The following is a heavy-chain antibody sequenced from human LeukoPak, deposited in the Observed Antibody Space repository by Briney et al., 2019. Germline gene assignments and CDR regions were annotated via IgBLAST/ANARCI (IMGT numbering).Heavy chain of an antibody. V-gene: IGHV5-51*01. J-gene: IGHJ4*02. CDR1: GYSFTSYW. Sequence: GESLKISCKGSGYSFTSYWIGWVRQMPGKGLEWMGIIYPGDSDTRYSPSFQGQVTISADKSISTAYLQWSSLKASDTAMYYCARFDFADRKYSYGFDYWGQGTLVTVSS. CDR3: ARFDFADRKYSYGFDY. D-gene: IGHD5-18*01. CDR2: IYPGDSDT.